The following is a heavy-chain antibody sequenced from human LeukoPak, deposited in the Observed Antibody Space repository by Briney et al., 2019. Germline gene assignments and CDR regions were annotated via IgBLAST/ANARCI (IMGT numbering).Heavy chain of an antibody. Sequence: PSETLSLTCTVSGGSISSGGYYWSWIRQPPGKGLEWIGYIYHSGSTYYNPSLKSRVTISVDRSKIQFSLKLSSVTAADTAVYYCARDVSGSWYNNWFDPWGQGTLVTVSS. D-gene: IGHD6-13*01. CDR2: IYHSGST. J-gene: IGHJ5*02. V-gene: IGHV4-30-2*01. CDR3: ARDVSGSWYNNWFDP. CDR1: GGSISSGGYY.